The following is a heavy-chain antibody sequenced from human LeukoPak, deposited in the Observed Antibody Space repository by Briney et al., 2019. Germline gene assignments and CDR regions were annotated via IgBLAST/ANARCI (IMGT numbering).Heavy chain of an antibody. Sequence: GSLRLSCAASGFSFSDFCMSWVRQAPGKGLEWVAFINHPGTEKYYVDSVEGRFTNSRDNAKNSLYLQMNSLRAEDTAIYYCTRDWLDASLDYWGQGVLVTVSS. D-gene: IGHD6-19*01. CDR2: INHPGTEK. CDR1: GFSFSDFC. V-gene: IGHV3-7*01. J-gene: IGHJ4*02. CDR3: TRDWLDASLDY.